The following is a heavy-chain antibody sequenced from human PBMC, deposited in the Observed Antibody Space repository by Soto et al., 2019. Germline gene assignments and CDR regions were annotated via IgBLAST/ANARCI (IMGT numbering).Heavy chain of an antibody. V-gene: IGHV3-33*01. CDR1: GFTFSNYG. CDR3: ARSAGKGGLAAHIDY. Sequence: GGSLRLSCAASGFTFSNYGMHWVRQAPGKGLEWVAVIPFDGSNKYYADSVKGRFTISRDNSKNTLYLQMNSLRADDTAIYYCARSAGKGGLAAHIDYWGQGTLVTVSS. CDR2: IPFDGSNK. J-gene: IGHJ4*02. D-gene: IGHD6-13*01.